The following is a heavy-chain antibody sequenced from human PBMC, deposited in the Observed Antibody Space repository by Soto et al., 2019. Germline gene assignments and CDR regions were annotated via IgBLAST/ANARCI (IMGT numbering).Heavy chain of an antibody. D-gene: IGHD3-22*01. Sequence: ASVKVSCKASGYTFTGYYMHWVRQAPGQGLEWMGWINPNSGGTNYAQKFQGRVTMTRDTSISTAYMELSRLRSDDTAVYYCARVYYDSSGYYSPYYYGMDVCGQGTPLTVSS. CDR3: ARVYYDSSGYYSPYYYGMDV. J-gene: IGHJ6*02. V-gene: IGHV1-2*02. CDR1: GYTFTGYY. CDR2: INPNSGGT.